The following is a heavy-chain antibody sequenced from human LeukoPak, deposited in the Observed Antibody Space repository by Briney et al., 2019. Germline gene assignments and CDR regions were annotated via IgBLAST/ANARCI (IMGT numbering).Heavy chain of an antibody. V-gene: IGHV3-7*04. Sequence: GGSLRLSCAASGFTFSSYWMSWVRPAPGKGLEWVANIKQDGSEKHYVDSVKGRFTISRDNAKNSLYLQMNSLRAEDTAVYYCARAGTDLWRPFDYWGQGTLVTVSS. CDR2: IKQDGSEK. CDR3: ARAGTDLWRPFDY. D-gene: IGHD1-14*01. CDR1: GFTFSSYW. J-gene: IGHJ4*02.